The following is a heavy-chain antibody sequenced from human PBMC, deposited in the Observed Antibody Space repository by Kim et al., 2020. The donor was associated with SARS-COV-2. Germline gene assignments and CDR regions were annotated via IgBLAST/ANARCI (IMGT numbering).Heavy chain of an antibody. D-gene: IGHD3-10*01. CDR2: IYYSGST. CDR3: ARDLHGLLWFGDRVPHAFDI. CDR1: GGSISSYY. J-gene: IGHJ3*02. V-gene: IGHV4-59*13. Sequence: SETLSLTCTVSGGSISSYYWSWIRQPPGKGLEWIGYIYYSGSTNYNPSLKSRVTISVDTSKNQFSLKLSSVTAADTAVYYCARDLHGLLWFGDRVPHAFDIWGQGTMVTVSS.